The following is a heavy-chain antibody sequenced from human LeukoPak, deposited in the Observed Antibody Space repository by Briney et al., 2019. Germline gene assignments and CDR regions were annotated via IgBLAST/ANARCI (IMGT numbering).Heavy chain of an antibody. V-gene: IGHV4-34*01. J-gene: IGHJ6*02. CDR2: INHSGST. CDR3: ARDPDYYYGMDV. CDR1: GGSFSGYY. Sequence: MPSETLSLTCAVYGGSFSGYYWSWIRQPPGKGLEWIGEINHSGSTNYNPSLKSRVTISVDTSKSQFSLKLSSVTAADTAVYYCARDPDYYYGMDVWGQGTTVTVSS.